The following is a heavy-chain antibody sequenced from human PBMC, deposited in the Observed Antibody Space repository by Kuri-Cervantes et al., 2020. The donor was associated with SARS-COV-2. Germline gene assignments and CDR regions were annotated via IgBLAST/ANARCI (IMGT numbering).Heavy chain of an antibody. CDR2: IAYDGSNK. CDR1: GFTFSSYG. D-gene: IGHD3-10*01. Sequence: GESLKISCAASGFTFSSYGMHWVRQAPGKGLEWVAVIAYDGSNKYYGNSVKGRFTISRDNSKNTLYLQMNSLSAEDTAVYYCATDRVRVVTHNFDYWGQGTLVTVSS. V-gene: IGHV3-30*03. J-gene: IGHJ4*02. CDR3: ATDRVRVVTHNFDY.